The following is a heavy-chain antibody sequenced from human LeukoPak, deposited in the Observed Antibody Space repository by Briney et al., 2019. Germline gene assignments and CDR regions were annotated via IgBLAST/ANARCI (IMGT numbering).Heavy chain of an antibody. V-gene: IGHV3-11*01. D-gene: IGHD1-26*01. J-gene: IGHJ4*02. CDR2: VSSSGSTI. Sequence: GGSLRLSCAASGFTFSDYYMSWIRQAPGKGLEWVSYVSSSGSTIYYADSVKGRFTISRDNAKNSLYLQMNSLRAEDTAVYYCAREGTQTIYSGSSYYFDYWRQGTLVTVSS. CDR3: AREGTQTIYSGSSYYFDY. CDR1: GFTFSDYY.